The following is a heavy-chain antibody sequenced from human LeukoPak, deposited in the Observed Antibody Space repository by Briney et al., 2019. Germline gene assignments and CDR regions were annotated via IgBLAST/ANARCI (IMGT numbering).Heavy chain of an antibody. CDR3: ARQGIQVWLPFDY. V-gene: IGHV4-59*08. J-gene: IGHJ4*02. Sequence: PSETLSLTCSVSGGSISSYYWGWIRQPPGRGLDYIGFIHFSGSTNYNPSLEGRVTISADTSTNQFSLKLSSVTASDTAVYYCARQGIQVWLPFDYWGQGTLVTVSS. D-gene: IGHD5-18*01. CDR2: IHFSGST. CDR1: GGSISSYY.